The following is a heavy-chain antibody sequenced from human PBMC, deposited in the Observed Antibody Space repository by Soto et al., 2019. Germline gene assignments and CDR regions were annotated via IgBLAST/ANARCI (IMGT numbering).Heavy chain of an antibody. CDR3: ARDTTVVAAADAYYFDY. Sequence: QVQLQESGPGLVKPSGTLSLTCAVSGVSISSSNWWSWVRQHPGKGLEWIGEIYHSGSNNDNPSLKSRVPISVDKSKNQFSLELSSVTAADTAVYYCARDTTVVAAADAYYFDYWGQGTLVTVSS. J-gene: IGHJ4*02. D-gene: IGHD6-13*01. CDR1: GVSISSSNW. CDR2: IYHSGSN. V-gene: IGHV4-4*02.